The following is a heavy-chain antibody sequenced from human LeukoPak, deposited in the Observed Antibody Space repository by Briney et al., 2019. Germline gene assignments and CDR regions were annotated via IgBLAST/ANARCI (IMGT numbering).Heavy chain of an antibody. CDR3: ARDPIYGSGSPY. CDR1: GGSFSGYY. Sequence: KPSETLSLTCAVYGGSFSGYYWSWIRQPAGKGLEWIGRIYTSGSTNYNPSLKSRVTMSVDTSKNQFSLKLSSVTAADTAVYYCARDPIYGSGSPYWGQGTLVTVSS. J-gene: IGHJ4*02. D-gene: IGHD3-10*01. CDR2: IYTSGST. V-gene: IGHV4-59*10.